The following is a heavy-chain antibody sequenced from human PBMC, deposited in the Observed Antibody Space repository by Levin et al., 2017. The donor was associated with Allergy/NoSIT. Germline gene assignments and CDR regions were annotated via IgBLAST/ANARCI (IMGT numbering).Heavy chain of an antibody. D-gene: IGHD3-10*01. CDR3: GRDRWFGEMDY. J-gene: IGHJ4*02. V-gene: IGHV3-7*01. Sequence: GESLKISCAASGFTFSDSWMNWVRQAPGKGLELVAKMSEDGSQQYYVDSVKGRFTISRDNGKNSLYLQMNSLRADDTAVYYCGRDRWFGEMDYWGQGILVTVSS. CDR2: MSEDGSQQ. CDR1: GFTFSDSW.